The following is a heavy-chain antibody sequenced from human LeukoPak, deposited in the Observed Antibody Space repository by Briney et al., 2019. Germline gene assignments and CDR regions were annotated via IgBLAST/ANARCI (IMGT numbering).Heavy chain of an antibody. Sequence: GGSLRLSCAASGFSISRYWMTWVRQAPGKGLEWVGNIQHDGNVKHYVDSVRGRFTISRDNAKNSVYPQMNSLRAEDSAVYFCGNQCSGGTCPEHWGQGTQVTVSS. CDR2: IQHDGNVK. CDR3: GNQCSGGTCPEH. CDR1: GFSISRYW. D-gene: IGHD2-15*01. V-gene: IGHV3-7*01. J-gene: IGHJ1*01.